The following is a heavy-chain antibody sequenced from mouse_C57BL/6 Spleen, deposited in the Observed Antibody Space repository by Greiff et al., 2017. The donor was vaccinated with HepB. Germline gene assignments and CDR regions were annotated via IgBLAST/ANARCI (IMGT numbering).Heavy chain of an antibody. CDR3: ARVTFITTVDY. CDR1: GFTFSSYA. CDR2: ISDGGSYT. D-gene: IGHD1-1*01. Sequence: EVKVVESGGGLVKPGGSLKLSCAASGFTFSSYAMSWVRQTPEKRLEWVATISDGGSYTYYPDNVKGRFTISRDNAKNNLYLQMSHLKSEDTAMYYCARVTFITTVDYWGQGTTLTVSS. V-gene: IGHV5-4*03. J-gene: IGHJ2*01.